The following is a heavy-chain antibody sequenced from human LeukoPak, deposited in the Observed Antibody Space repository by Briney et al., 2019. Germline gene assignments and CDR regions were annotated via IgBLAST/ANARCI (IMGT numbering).Heavy chain of an antibody. CDR1: GFALSSHW. Sequence: GSLRLSCAASGFALSSHWMTWVRQVPGRGPEWVANVNRDGSETYYLDSVKGRFTISKDNAKNSLYLQLNSLRAEDTALYHCARNNGMDVWGQGTTVIVSS. V-gene: IGHV3-7*03. CDR2: VNRDGSET. J-gene: IGHJ6*02. CDR3: ARNNGMDV.